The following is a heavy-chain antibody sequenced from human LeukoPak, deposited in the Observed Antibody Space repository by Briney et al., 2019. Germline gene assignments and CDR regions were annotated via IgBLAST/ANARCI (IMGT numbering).Heavy chain of an antibody. D-gene: IGHD6-25*01. CDR2: IYYSGST. CDR1: GGSISSYY. V-gene: IGHV4-59*01. Sequence: KTSETLSLTCTVSGGSISSYYWSWIRQPPGKGLEWIGYIYYSGSTNYNPSLKSRVTISVDTSKNQFSLKLSSVTAADTAVYYCASYSSGNFDYWGQGTLVTVSS. CDR3: ASYSSGNFDY. J-gene: IGHJ4*02.